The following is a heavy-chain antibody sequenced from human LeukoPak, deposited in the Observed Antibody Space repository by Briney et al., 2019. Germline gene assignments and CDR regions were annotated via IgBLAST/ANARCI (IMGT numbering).Heavy chain of an antibody. D-gene: IGHD2-21*02. CDR3: ARIVVVTATSVYFDY. J-gene: IGHJ4*02. V-gene: IGHV4-31*03. CDR1: GGSISNGGYY. Sequence: SQTLSLTCTVSGGSISNGGYYWSWIRQHPGKGLEWFGYIYYSGSTYYKPSLKSRVTISVDTSKNQFSLKLSSVTAADTAVYYCARIVVVTATSVYFDYWGQGTLVTVSS. CDR2: IYYSGST.